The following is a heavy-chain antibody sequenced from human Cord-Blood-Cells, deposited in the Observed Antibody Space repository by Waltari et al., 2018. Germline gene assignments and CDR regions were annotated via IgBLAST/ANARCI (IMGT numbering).Heavy chain of an antibody. V-gene: IGHV5-51*01. Sequence: EVQLVQSGAEVKKPGESLKISCKGSGYSFTSYWIGWVRQMPGKGLDWMGIIYPCDTDTSDSPAFQGQVTTSADKSISTAYLQWSSLKASDTAMYYCARLTGRGVQYYFDYWGQGTLVTVSS. CDR1: GYSFTSYW. D-gene: IGHD7-27*01. J-gene: IGHJ4*02. CDR2: IYPCDTDT. CDR3: ARLTGRGVQYYFDY.